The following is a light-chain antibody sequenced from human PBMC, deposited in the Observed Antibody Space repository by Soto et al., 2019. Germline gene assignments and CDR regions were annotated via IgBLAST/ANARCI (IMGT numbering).Light chain of an antibody. Sequence: IVMNQTRETLSGAAGERATRSCRTSQTVNSNLAWYQHKPGQSPRLLIYGASSRATGIPDRFSGSGSGTDLTLTISRLEPEDFALYSCQQYGSSPRTFRQGTKVDIK. CDR3: QQYGSSPRT. CDR2: GAS. CDR1: QTVNSN. V-gene: IGKV3-20*01. J-gene: IGKJ1*01.